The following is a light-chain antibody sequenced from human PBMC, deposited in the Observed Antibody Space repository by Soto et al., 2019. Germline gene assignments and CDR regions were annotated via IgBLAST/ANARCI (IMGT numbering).Light chain of an antibody. V-gene: IGKV3-15*01. CDR3: QQYDVWPVT. J-gene: IGKJ1*01. Sequence: EIVLTQSPATLSVSPGGRATLSCRASQDVRAGLAWYQQKPGQPPRLLIHGASTRATGIPARFSGSGSGTEFTLTISSLLSEDIGAYFCQQYDVWPVTFDQGT. CDR2: GAS. CDR1: QDVRAG.